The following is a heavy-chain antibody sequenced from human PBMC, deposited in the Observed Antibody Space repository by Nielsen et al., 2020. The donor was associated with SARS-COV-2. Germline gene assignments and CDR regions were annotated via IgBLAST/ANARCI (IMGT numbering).Heavy chain of an antibody. V-gene: IGHV1-69*13. CDR3: ASGGSYYYFDY. CDR2: IIPIFGTA. J-gene: IGHJ4*02. Sequence: SVKVSCKASGGTFSSYAISWVRQAPGQGLEWMGGIIPIFGTANYAQKFHGRVTITADESTSTAYMELSSLRSEDTAVYYCASGGSYYYFDYWGQGTLVTVSS. CDR1: GGTFSSYA. D-gene: IGHD1-26*01.